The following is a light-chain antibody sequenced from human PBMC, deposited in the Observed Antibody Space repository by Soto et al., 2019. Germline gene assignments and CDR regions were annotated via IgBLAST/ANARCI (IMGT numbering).Light chain of an antibody. CDR1: QSVSSN. J-gene: IGKJ1*01. CDR3: QQYNNRPPWT. V-gene: IGKV3-15*01. CDR2: GAS. Sequence: EIVMTQSPATLSVSPGERATLSCRASQSVSSNLAWYQQKPGQAPRLLIYGASTRATGIPARFSGSGSGTEFTLSICSLQSEDFAVYFCQQYNNRPPWTFGQGTKVEI.